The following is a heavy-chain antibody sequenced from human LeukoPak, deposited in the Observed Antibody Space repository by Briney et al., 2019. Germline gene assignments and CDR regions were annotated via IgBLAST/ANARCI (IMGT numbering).Heavy chain of an antibody. CDR1: GGSFSGYY. J-gene: IGHJ4*02. Sequence: SETLSLTCAVYGGSFSGYYWSWIRQPPGKGLEWIGENNHSSSTNYNPSLKSRVTISVDTSKNQFSLKLSSVTAADTAVYYCARAGRFTAAAGYWGQGTLVTVSS. D-gene: IGHD6-13*01. V-gene: IGHV4-34*01. CDR3: ARAGRFTAAAGY. CDR2: NNHSSST.